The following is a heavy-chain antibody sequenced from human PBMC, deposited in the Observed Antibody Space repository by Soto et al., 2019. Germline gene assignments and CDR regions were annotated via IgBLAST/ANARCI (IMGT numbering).Heavy chain of an antibody. CDR1: GYTFTGYY. Sequence: ASVKVSCKASGYTFTGYYMHWVRQAPGQGLEWMGWINPNSGGTNYAQKFQCWVTMTRDTSISTAYMELSRLRSDDTAVYYCAREIAAADSEPYYYGMDVWGQGTTVTVSS. D-gene: IGHD6-13*01. CDR3: AREIAAADSEPYYYGMDV. J-gene: IGHJ6*02. CDR2: INPNSGGT. V-gene: IGHV1-2*04.